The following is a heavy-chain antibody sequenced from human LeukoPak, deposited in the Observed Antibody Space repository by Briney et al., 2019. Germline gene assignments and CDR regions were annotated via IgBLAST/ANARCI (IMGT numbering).Heavy chain of an antibody. V-gene: IGHV4-59*01. CDR3: ARVTVTTSFLRDAFDI. Sequence: PSETLSLTCTVSGGSISSYYWSWIRQPPGKGLEWIGYIYYSGSTNYNPSLKSRVTISVDTSKNQFSLKLSSVTAADTAVYYCARVTVTTSFLRDAFDIWGQGIMVTVSS. D-gene: IGHD4-17*01. CDR1: GGSISSYY. CDR2: IYYSGST. J-gene: IGHJ3*02.